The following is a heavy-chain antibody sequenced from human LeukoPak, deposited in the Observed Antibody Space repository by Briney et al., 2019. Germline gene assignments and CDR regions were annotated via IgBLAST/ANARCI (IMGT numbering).Heavy chain of an antibody. CDR3: ARHWAYCSGGTCYSFDD. J-gene: IGHJ4*02. CDR2: IYYSGST. D-gene: IGHD2-15*01. CDR1: GGSISSSSHY. Sequence: SETLSLTCIVSGGSISSSSHYWGWIRQPPGKGLEWIGSIYYSGSTYYSPSLKSRVTISVDTSKNQFSLRLRSVTAADTAVYHCARHWAYCSGGTCYSFDDWGQGTLVTVSS. V-gene: IGHV4-39*01.